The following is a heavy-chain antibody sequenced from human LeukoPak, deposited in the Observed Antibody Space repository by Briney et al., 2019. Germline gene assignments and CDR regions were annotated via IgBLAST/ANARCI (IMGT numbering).Heavy chain of an antibody. CDR3: ARGVNLYSGRRGYYFDY. CDR1: GFTVSSNY. D-gene: IGHD1-26*01. J-gene: IGHJ4*02. Sequence: GGSLRLSCAASGFTVSSNYMSWVRQAPGKGLEWVSVIYSGGSTYYADSVKGRFTISRDNSKNTLYLQMNSLRAEDTAVYYCARGVNLYSGRRGYYFDYWGQGTLVTVSS. CDR2: IYSGGST. V-gene: IGHV3-66*01.